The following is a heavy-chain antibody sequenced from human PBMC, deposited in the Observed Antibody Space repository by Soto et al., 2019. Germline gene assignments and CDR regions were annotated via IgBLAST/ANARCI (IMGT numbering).Heavy chain of an antibody. CDR3: ERGNKFPGY. Sequence: RWGSLRLSCAASGFTFSDSYMSWIRQAPGKGLEWVSYISTSGNTIYYADSVKGRFTISRDNAKNSLYLQMNSLRAEDTAVYYCERGNKFPGYWGQGTLVSVSS. J-gene: IGHJ4*02. V-gene: IGHV3-11*01. CDR2: ISTSGNTI. CDR1: GFTFSDSY.